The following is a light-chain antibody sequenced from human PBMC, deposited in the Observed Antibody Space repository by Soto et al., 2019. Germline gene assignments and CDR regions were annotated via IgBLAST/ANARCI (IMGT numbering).Light chain of an antibody. CDR3: QQYGRSPPFT. CDR2: GAS. V-gene: IGKV3-20*01. CDR1: QSVSSTY. Sequence: IGLTQSPGTLSLAPGERATLSCRASQSVSSTYMAWYQQRPGQAPRLLIYGASSRATGIPDRFSGSGSGTDFTLTISRLEPEDFAVYFCQQYGRSPPFTFGQGTKVEIK. J-gene: IGKJ2*01.